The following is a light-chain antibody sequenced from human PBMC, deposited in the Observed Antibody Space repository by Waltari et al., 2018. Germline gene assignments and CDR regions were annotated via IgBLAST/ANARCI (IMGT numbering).Light chain of an antibody. CDR2: ESS. V-gene: IGKV1-5*03. Sequence: DIQMNQSPSTLSASVGDRITITCRASQSISSWLAWYKQKPGKAPNLLIYESSRLENGVPSRFSGSGSGTAFTLTINSLQPDDYATYYCQQYDYYPYTFGQGTRLYIK. CDR1: QSISSW. J-gene: IGKJ2*01. CDR3: QQYDYYPYT.